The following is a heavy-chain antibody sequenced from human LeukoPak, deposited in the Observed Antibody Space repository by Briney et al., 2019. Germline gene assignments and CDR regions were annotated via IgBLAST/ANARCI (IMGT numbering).Heavy chain of an antibody. Sequence: PSQTLSLTCTVSGGSISSGDYSWSWIRQPPGKGLEWLGYIYYSGSTYYNPSLKSRVTISVDTSKNQFSLKLSSVTAADTAVYYCARMVYSSSLIDYWGQGTLVTVSS. CDR3: ARMVYSSSLIDY. J-gene: IGHJ4*02. CDR2: IYYSGST. D-gene: IGHD6-13*01. CDR1: GGSISSGDYS. V-gene: IGHV4-30-4*01.